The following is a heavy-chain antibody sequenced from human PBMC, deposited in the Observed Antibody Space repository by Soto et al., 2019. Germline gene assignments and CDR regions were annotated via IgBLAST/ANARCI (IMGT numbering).Heavy chain of an antibody. CDR1: GYSISSGYY. CDR3: ARVSADIVVVPAAIGFDY. V-gene: IGHV4-38-2*01. J-gene: IGHJ4*02. CDR2: IYHSGST. D-gene: IGHD2-2*02. Sequence: SETLSLTCAVSGYSISSGYYWGWIRQPPGKGLEWIGSIYHSGSTYYNPSLKSRVTISVDTSKNQFSLKPSSVTAADTAVYYCARVSADIVVVPAAIGFDYWGQGTLVTVSS.